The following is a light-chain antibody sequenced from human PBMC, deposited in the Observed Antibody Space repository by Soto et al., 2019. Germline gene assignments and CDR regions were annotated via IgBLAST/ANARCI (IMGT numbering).Light chain of an antibody. Sequence: QSALTQPASVSGSPGQSITISCTASSSDVGSYNLVSWYQQHPGKTPKVILYEVSERPSGVSNRFSGSKSGNTASLTISGLQPEDEADYYCCSYARTSIWVFGGGTKVTVL. V-gene: IGLV2-23*02. J-gene: IGLJ3*02. CDR2: EVS. CDR3: CSYARTSIWV. CDR1: SSDVGSYNL.